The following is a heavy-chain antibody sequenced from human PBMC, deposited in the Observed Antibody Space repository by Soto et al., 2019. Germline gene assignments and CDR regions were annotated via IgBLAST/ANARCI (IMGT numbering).Heavy chain of an antibody. CDR1: GGTFSSYA. CDR2: IIPIFGTA. D-gene: IGHD6-13*01. CDR3: ARDLNGSSSWPVPFYYYYGMDV. J-gene: IGHJ6*02. V-gene: IGHV1-69*13. Sequence: EASVKVSCKASGGTFSSYAISWVRQAPGQGLEWMGGIIPIFGTANYAQKFQGRVTITAGESTSTAYMELSSLRSEDTAVYYCARDLNGSSSWPVPFYYYYGMDVWGQGTTVTVSS.